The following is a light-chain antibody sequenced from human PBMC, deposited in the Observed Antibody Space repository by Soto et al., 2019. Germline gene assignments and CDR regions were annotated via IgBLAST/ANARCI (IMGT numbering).Light chain of an antibody. Sequence: QSALTQPASVSGSPGQSITISCNGTSSDVGSYNLVSWYQQHPGKAPKLMIYEGSKRPSGVSNRFSGSKSGNTASLRISGLQAEDEADYYCCSYAGSITWVFGGGTKLTVL. CDR1: SSDVGSYNL. V-gene: IGLV2-23*01. J-gene: IGLJ3*02. CDR2: EGS. CDR3: CSYAGSITWV.